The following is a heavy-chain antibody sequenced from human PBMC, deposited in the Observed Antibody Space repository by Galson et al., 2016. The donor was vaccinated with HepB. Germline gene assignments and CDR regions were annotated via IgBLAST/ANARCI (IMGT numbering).Heavy chain of an antibody. Sequence: SETLSLTCTVSGGPINNYYWSWLRQPPGKGLEWIGYIFYSGSTNYKPSLKSRVTLSVDTSKNPFSLKLSSLTAADTAVYHGAREKFCHGGSCYAGWLDPWGQGTLVTVSS. CDR3: AREKFCHGGSCYAGWLDP. CDR2: IFYSGST. J-gene: IGHJ5*02. V-gene: IGHV4-59*01. D-gene: IGHD2-15*01. CDR1: GGPINNYY.